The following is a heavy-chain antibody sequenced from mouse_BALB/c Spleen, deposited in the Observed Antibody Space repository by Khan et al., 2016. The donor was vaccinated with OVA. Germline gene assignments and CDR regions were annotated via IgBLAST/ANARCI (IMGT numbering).Heavy chain of an antibody. CDR3: ARELFTTVVATPFAY. V-gene: IGHV5-9-3*01. D-gene: IGHD1-1*01. Sequence: EVQVVESGGGLVKPGGSLKLSCAVSGFTFSNYAMSWVRQTPEKRLEWVATISSGGSYTYYPDSVQGRFTISRDNAKNTLYLQMISLRSEDTAIYNCARELFTTVVATPFAYWGQGTLVTVSA. CDR1: GFTFSNYA. J-gene: IGHJ3*01. CDR2: ISSGGSYT.